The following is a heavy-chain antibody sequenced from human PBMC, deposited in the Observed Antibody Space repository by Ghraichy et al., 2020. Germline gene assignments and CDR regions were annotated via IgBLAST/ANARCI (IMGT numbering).Heavy chain of an antibody. D-gene: IGHD3-16*01. J-gene: IGHJ4*02. CDR3: AKRANGLAHY. Sequence: GEYLNISCAASGFTFSSYAMSWVRQAPGKGLEWVSAISGSGGSTYYADSVKGRFTISRDNSKNTLYLQMNSLRAEDTAVYYCAKRANGLAHYWGQGTLVTVSS. CDR1: GFTFSSYA. V-gene: IGHV3-23*01. CDR2: ISGSGGST.